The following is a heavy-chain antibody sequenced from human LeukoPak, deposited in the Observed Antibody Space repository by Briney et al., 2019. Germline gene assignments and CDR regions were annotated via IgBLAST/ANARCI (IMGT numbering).Heavy chain of an antibody. CDR2: INHSGST. CDR1: GGSFRSYY. D-gene: IGHD3-22*01. V-gene: IGHV4-34*01. Sequence: SETLSLTCAVYGGSFRSYYWSWIRQPPGKGLEWIGEINHSGSTNYNPSLKSRVTISVDTSKNQFSLKLSSVTAADTAVYYCAGYDSSGYFHCDYWGQGTLVTVSS. J-gene: IGHJ4*02. CDR3: AGYDSSGYFHCDY.